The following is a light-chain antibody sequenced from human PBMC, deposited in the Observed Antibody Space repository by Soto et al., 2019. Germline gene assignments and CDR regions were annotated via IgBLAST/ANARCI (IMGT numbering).Light chain of an antibody. CDR3: SSYAGSSTV. J-gene: IGLJ1*01. CDR2: DVS. Sequence: QSALTQPRSVSGSPGQSVTVSCIGTSSDVGDYNSVSWYQQHPGKAPKLMIYDVSKRPSGVPDRFSGSKSGNTASLTISGLQAEDEADYYCSSYAGSSTVFGTGTKVTVL. V-gene: IGLV2-11*01. CDR1: SSDVGDYNS.